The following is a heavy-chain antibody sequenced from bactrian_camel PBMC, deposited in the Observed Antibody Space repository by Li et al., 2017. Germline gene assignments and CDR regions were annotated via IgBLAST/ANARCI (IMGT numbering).Heavy chain of an antibody. CDR1: GFTFDDFE. Sequence: HVQLVESGGGSVQAGGSLRLSCTISGFTFDDFEMGWYRQVSGNECELVSTISSDGSTYYDDSVKGRFTISQDNAKRTVYLQMNSLAPEDTAMYYCAAEVAFNSHASYCIGGPAGYNYWGRGTQVTVS. CDR2: ISSDGST. J-gene: IGHJ4*01. CDR3: AAEVAFNSHASYCIGGPAGYNY. D-gene: IGHD1*01. V-gene: IGHV3S63*01.